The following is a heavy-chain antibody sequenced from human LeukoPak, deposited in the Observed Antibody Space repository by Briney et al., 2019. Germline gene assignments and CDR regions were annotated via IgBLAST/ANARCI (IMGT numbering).Heavy chain of an antibody. CDR1: GFTFSSHW. V-gene: IGHV3-74*01. CDR2: INSDGSST. D-gene: IGHD2-21*02. CDR3: ARGYCCGVCYTGDAFDI. Sequence: GGSLRLSCAASGFTFSSHWLHWGRQAPGKGLVWVSRINSDGSSTSYADSVKGRFTISRDNAKNTLYLQMNSLRAEDTAVYYCARGYCCGVCYTGDAFDIWGQGTMVTVSS. J-gene: IGHJ3*02.